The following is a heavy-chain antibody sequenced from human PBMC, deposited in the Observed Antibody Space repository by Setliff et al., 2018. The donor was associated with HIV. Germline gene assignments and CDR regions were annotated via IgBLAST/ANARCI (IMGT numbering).Heavy chain of an antibody. Sequence: ASVKVSCKASGYTFTSYGISWGRQAPGQGLEGMGWISAYNDKTNYVQKVQGRVTMTTETSTRTAYMELRSLRSDDTAVYYCARDKADFGEGMDVWGQGTTVTDSS. CDR2: ISAYNDKT. CDR1: GYTFTSYG. D-gene: IGHD3-10*01. V-gene: IGHV1-18*01. J-gene: IGHJ6*02. CDR3: ARDKADFGEGMDV.